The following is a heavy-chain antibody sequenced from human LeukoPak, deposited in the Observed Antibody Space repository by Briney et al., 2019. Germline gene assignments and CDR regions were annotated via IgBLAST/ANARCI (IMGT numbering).Heavy chain of an antibody. CDR2: ISSSSSYI. V-gene: IGHV3-21*01. Sequence: PGGSLRLSCAASGFTFSSYSMNWVRQAPGKGLEWVSSISSSSSYIYYADSVKGRFTISRDNAKNSLYLQMNSLRAEDTAVYYCARLERITICGVAQIRSWFDPWGQGTLVTVSS. CDR1: GFTFSSYS. CDR3: ARLERITICGVAQIRSWFDP. D-gene: IGHD3-3*01. J-gene: IGHJ5*02.